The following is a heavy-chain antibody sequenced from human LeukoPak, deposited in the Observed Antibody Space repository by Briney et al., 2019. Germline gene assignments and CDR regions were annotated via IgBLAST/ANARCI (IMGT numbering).Heavy chain of an antibody. Sequence: SETLSLTCTVSGGSISSSSYYWSWIRQPPGKGLEWIGHIYYSGSTNYNPSLKSRVTISVDTSKNQFSLKLSSVTAADTAVYYCARIYGDYDPSFDYWGQGTLVTVSP. CDR1: GGSISSSSYY. J-gene: IGHJ4*02. V-gene: IGHV4-61*01. D-gene: IGHD4-17*01. CDR3: ARIYGDYDPSFDY. CDR2: IYYSGST.